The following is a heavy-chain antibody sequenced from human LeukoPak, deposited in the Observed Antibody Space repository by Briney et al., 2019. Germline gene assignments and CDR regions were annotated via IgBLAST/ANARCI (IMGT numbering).Heavy chain of an antibody. D-gene: IGHD3-22*01. CDR2: INPNSGVT. Sequence: ASVKVSCKASGYTFTGYYMHWVRQAPGQGLEWMGWINPNSGVTNYAQKFQGRVTMTRDTSISTAYMELSRLRSDDTAVYYCARGLLGGSGYYPWGQGTLVTVSS. CDR3: ARGLLGGSGYYP. J-gene: IGHJ5*02. V-gene: IGHV1-2*02. CDR1: GYTFTGYY.